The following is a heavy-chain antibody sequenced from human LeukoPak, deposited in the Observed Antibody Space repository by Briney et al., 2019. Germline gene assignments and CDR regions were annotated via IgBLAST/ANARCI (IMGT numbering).Heavy chain of an antibody. D-gene: IGHD1-26*01. Sequence: GGSLRLSCAASGFTFSTYGMHWVRQAPGKGLDWVAVIWFDGSEKYYADAVKGRFTISRDNSKNTLHLQMDSLRAEDTAVYYCARAVGPFDYWGQGTLV. V-gene: IGHV3-33*01. CDR2: IWFDGSEK. J-gene: IGHJ4*02. CDR3: ARAVGPFDY. CDR1: GFTFSTYG.